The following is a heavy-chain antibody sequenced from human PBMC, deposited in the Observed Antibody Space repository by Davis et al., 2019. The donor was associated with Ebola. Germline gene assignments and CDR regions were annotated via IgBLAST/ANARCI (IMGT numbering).Heavy chain of an antibody. D-gene: IGHD1-26*01. CDR1: GYTFTSYG. Sequence: ASVKVSCKASGYTFTSYGISWVRQAPGQGLEWMGWINTKTGNPTYAQGFTGRFVFSLDTSVNTAYLQITSLKAEDTAVYFCVTGGSYPFDYWGQGSLVTVYS. J-gene: IGHJ4*02. CDR3: VTGGSYPFDY. CDR2: INTKTGNP. V-gene: IGHV7-4-1*02.